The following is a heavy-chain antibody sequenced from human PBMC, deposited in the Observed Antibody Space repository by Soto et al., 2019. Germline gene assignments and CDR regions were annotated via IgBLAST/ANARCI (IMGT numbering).Heavy chain of an antibody. J-gene: IGHJ4*02. CDR3: AKDLDGSRRYYFDY. CDR1: GFTVSSYA. Sequence: EVQLLESGGGLVQPGGSRRLSCAASGFTVSSYAMSWVRQAPGKGLEWVSAISGSGGSTYYADSVKGRFTISRDNSKNTLYLQMNSLRAEDTAVYYCAKDLDGSRRYYFDYWGQGTLVTVSS. V-gene: IGHV3-23*01. CDR2: ISGSGGST.